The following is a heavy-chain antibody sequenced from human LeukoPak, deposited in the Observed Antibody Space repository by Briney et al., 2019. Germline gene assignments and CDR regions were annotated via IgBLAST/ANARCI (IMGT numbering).Heavy chain of an antibody. Sequence: GGSLRLSCAASGFTFSSYGMHWVRQAPGKGLEWVAVISYDGSNKYYADSVKGRFTISRDNSKNTLYLQMNSLRAEDTAVYYCARDPAAGTMSDYWGQGTLVTVSS. J-gene: IGHJ4*02. V-gene: IGHV3-30*03. CDR2: ISYDGSNK. CDR1: GFTFSSYG. CDR3: ARDPAAGTMSDY. D-gene: IGHD6-13*01.